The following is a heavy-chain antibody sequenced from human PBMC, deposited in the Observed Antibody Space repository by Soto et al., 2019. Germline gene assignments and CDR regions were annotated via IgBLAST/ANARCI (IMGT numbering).Heavy chain of an antibody. J-gene: IGHJ6*02. V-gene: IGHV1-69*12. Sequence: QVPLEQSGAEVKKPGSSVKVSCKASGGTFRTAAISWVRQAPGQGLEWMGGIMPVFRTPDCAQKFQGRVTITADESTNTAYMELSGLRSDDTAVYYCARDNDRPQLGGNYYYILDVWGQGTTITVSS. CDR3: ARDNDRPQLGGNYYYILDV. D-gene: IGHD2-8*01. CDR1: GGTFRTAA. CDR2: IMPVFRTP.